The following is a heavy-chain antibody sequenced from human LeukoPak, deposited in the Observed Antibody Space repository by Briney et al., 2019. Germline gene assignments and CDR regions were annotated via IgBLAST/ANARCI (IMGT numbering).Heavy chain of an antibody. CDR3: AKNSGYSWQYFFDY. J-gene: IGHJ4*02. V-gene: IGHV3-23*01. D-gene: IGHD6-25*01. CDR1: GFTFSSYA. CDR2: ISGSGGST. Sequence: GGSLRLSCAASGFTFSSYAMSWVRQAPGKGLEWVSAISGSGGSTYYAGSVKGRFTISRDNSKNTLYLQMNSLRAEDAAVYFCAKNSGYSWQYFFDYWGQGTLVTVSS.